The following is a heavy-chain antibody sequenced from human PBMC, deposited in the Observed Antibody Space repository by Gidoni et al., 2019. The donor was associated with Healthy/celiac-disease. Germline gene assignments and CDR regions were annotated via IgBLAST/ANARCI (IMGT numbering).Heavy chain of an antibody. CDR3: ARGGSYYDILTGYSDWFDP. CDR2: IWYDGSNK. Sequence: QVQLVESGGGVVQPGRSLRLSCAASGFTFSSYGMHWVRQAPGKGLEWVAVIWYDGSNKYYADSVKGRFTISRDNSKNTLYLQMNSLRAEDTAVYYCARGGSYYDILTGYSDWFDPWGQGTLVTVSS. CDR1: GFTFSSYG. V-gene: IGHV3-33*01. J-gene: IGHJ5*02. D-gene: IGHD3-9*01.